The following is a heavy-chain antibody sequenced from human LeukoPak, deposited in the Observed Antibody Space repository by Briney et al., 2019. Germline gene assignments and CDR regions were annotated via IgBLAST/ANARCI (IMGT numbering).Heavy chain of an antibody. V-gene: IGHV3-23*01. D-gene: IGHD3-22*01. J-gene: IGHJ4*02. CDR2: ISGSGGST. CDR1: GFTFSSYS. Sequence: GGSLRLSCTASGFTFSSYSMNWVRQAPGKGLEWVSAISGSGGSTYYADSVKGRLTISRDNSKNTLYLQMNSLRAEDTAVYYCAKVRLPYDSSGYYDYWGQGTLVTVSS. CDR3: AKVRLPYDSSGYYDY.